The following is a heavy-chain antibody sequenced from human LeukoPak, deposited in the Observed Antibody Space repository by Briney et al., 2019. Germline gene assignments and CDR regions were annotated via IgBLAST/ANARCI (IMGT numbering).Heavy chain of an antibody. V-gene: IGHV3-23*01. CDR2: ISNSGGRT. J-gene: IGHJ6*02. CDR1: GFTFSSYA. CDR3: ARDWTLLRFSEHNGMDV. D-gene: IGHD3-3*01. Sequence: GGSLRLSCAASGFTFSSYAMSWVRQAPGKGLEWVSSISNSGGRTFYTDSVKGRFTISRDNSKNTLYLQMNSLRAEDTAVYYCARDWTLLRFSEHNGMDVWGQGTTVTVSS.